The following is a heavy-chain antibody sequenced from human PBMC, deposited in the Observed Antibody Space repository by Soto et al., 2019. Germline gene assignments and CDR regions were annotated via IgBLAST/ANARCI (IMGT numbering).Heavy chain of an antibody. Sequence: QVQVVQSGAEVKKPGASVKVSCKTSGYTFTSYDINWVRQATGQGLEWMGWMNPDSGNTGYAQKFQVRVAMTRNTSISTAYMELSRLRSEDTAIYYCARGGGYSAYDFDSWGQGTLVTVSS. V-gene: IGHV1-8*01. D-gene: IGHD5-12*01. CDR3: ARGGGYSAYDFDS. CDR1: GYTFTSYD. J-gene: IGHJ4*02. CDR2: MNPDSGNT.